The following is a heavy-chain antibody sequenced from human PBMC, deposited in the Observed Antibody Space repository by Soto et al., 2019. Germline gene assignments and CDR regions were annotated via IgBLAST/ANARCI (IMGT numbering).Heavy chain of an antibody. J-gene: IGHJ4*02. CDR1: GFTFSSYA. CDR2: ISGRGGST. V-gene: IGHV3-23*01. D-gene: IGHD2-2*01. Sequence: EVQLLESGGGLVQPGGSLRLSCAASGFTFSSYAMSWVRQAPGKGLEWVSAISGRGGSTYYADSVKGRFTISRDNSKTTLYLQMNSLRAEDTAVYYCAKGNIVVVPAAISYWGQGTLVTVSS. CDR3: AKGNIVVVPAAISY.